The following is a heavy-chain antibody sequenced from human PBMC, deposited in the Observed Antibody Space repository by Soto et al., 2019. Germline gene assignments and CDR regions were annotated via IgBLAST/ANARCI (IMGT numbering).Heavy chain of an antibody. D-gene: IGHD2-21*02. CDR1: CGSISSGGYY. CDR3: ARGGCGGDCRMVGAFDI. J-gene: IGHJ3*02. V-gene: IGHV4-31*03. CDR2: IYYSGST. Sequence: PSETLSLTCTVSCGSISSGGYYWSWIRQHPGKGLEWIGYIYYSGSTYYNPSLKSRVTISVDTSKNQFSLKLSSVTAADTAVYYCARGGCGGDCRMVGAFDIWGQGTMVTVSS.